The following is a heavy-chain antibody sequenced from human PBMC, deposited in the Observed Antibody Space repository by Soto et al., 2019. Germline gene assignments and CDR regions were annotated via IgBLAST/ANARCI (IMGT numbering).Heavy chain of an antibody. V-gene: IGHV1-46*01. D-gene: IGHD6-13*01. CDR1: GYTFTHYY. J-gene: IGHJ4*02. Sequence: QVQLVQSGAEVKKPGASVKVSCRTSGYTFTHYYIHWVRQAPGQGLEWLGIINPASGSTNYAQDFQRRVTLTMDTSTTTVYIELSGLRAEDTAIFYCARELAAGDHWGQGTLVTVSS. CDR2: INPASGST. CDR3: ARELAAGDH.